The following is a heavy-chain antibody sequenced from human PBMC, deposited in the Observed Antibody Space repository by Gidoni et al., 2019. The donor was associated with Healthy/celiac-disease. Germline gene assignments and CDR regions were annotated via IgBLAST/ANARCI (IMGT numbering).Heavy chain of an antibody. CDR2: IYPGDSDT. D-gene: IGHD3-22*01. J-gene: IGHJ4*02. CDR1: GYSFTSYW. Sequence: EVQLVQSGAEVKKPGESLTLSCKGSGYSFTSYWTGWVRPMPGKGLEWMGIIYPGDSDTRYSPSCQGQVTISADKSISTAYLQWSSLKASDTAMYYCASHVSFLQSNYDSSGGFDYWGQGTLVTVSS. CDR3: ASHVSFLQSNYDSSGGFDY. V-gene: IGHV5-51*01.